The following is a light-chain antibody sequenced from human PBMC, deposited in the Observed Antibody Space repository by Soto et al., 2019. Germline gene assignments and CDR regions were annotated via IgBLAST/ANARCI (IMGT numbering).Light chain of an antibody. CDR1: TSDIGTYDY. CDR3: SFSTSGVIL. CDR2: EVT. Sequence: QSALTQPASVSASPGQSITISCTGSTSDIGTYDYVSWYQHHPDKAPKLIIYEVTHRSSGVSDRFAGSKSANTASLTIFGLQAEDEGDYFCSFSTSGVILFGGGTKVTVL. J-gene: IGLJ2*01. V-gene: IGLV2-14*01.